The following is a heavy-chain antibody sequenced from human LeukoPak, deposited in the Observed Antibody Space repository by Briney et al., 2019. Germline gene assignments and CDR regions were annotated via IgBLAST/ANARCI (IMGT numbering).Heavy chain of an antibody. J-gene: IGHJ4*02. V-gene: IGHV3-9*03. Sequence: GGSLRLSCVASGFTFDDYAMHWVRQAPGKGLEWVSGISWNSGSIGYADSVKGRFTISRDNATNSLYLQINSLRPEDMALYYCARGVGDYCSGGSCYYFDSWGQGTLVTVSS. CDR2: ISWNSGSI. CDR1: GFTFDDYA. D-gene: IGHD2-15*01. CDR3: ARGVGDYCSGGSCYYFDS.